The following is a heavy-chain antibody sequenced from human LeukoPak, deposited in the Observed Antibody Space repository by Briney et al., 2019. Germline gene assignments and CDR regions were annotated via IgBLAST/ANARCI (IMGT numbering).Heavy chain of an antibody. D-gene: IGHD3-10*01. CDR3: ARDYYGSGSYYKPFDY. Sequence: SVKVSCKASGGTFSSYAINWVRQAPGQGLEWMGGIIPIFGTANYAQKSQGRVTITADESTSTAYMELSSLRSEDTAVYYCARDYYGSGSYYKPFDYWGQGTLVTVSS. J-gene: IGHJ4*02. CDR1: GGTFSSYA. CDR2: IIPIFGTA. V-gene: IGHV1-69*13.